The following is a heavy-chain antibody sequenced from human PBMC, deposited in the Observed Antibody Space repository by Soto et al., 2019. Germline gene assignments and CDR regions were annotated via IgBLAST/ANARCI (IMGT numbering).Heavy chain of an antibody. Sequence: EVQLVQSGAEVKKPGESLSISCKGSGYSFTSYCISWVRQMPGKGLEWMGRIDPSDSNTNYSPSFQGHVTISADKSISTAYLQWSSLKASDTAMYYCARSYGRDGYNAYWGQGTLVTFSS. CDR1: GYSFTSYC. D-gene: IGHD4-17*01. V-gene: IGHV5-10-1*03. J-gene: IGHJ4*02. CDR2: IDPSDSNT. CDR3: ARSYGRDGYNAY.